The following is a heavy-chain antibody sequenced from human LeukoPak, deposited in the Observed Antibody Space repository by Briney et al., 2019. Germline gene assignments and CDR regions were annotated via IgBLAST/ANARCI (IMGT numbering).Heavy chain of an antibody. Sequence: GGSLRLSCAASGFTFTSYAMSWVRQAPGKWLEWLAVISYDGSTKYYADSVRGRFSISRDNSKNTLSLQMNSLRTEDTAVYYCVRGPTTVIAPGFDYWGQGTLVSVSS. CDR1: GFTFTSYA. D-gene: IGHD4-23*01. V-gene: IGHV3-30*01. CDR2: ISYDGSTK. CDR3: VRGPTTVIAPGFDY. J-gene: IGHJ4*02.